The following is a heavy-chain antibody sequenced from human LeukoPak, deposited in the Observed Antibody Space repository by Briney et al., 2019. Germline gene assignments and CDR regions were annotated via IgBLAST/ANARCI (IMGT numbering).Heavy chain of an antibody. D-gene: IGHD3-22*01. Sequence: ASVKVSCKASGYTFTGYYMHWVRQAPGQGLEWMGWINPNSGGTNYAQKFQGWVTMTRDTSISTAYMELSRLRSDDTAVYYCARESVGDSSGPIGGNAFDIWGQGTMVTVSS. J-gene: IGHJ3*02. CDR1: GYTFTGYY. CDR3: ARESVGDSSGPIGGNAFDI. CDR2: INPNSGGT. V-gene: IGHV1-2*04.